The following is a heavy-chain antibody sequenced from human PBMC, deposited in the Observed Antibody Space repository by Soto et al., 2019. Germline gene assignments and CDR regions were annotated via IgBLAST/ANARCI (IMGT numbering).Heavy chain of an antibody. V-gene: IGHV3-30*18. Sequence: QVQLVESGGGVVQPGKSLRLSCAASGFIFSNYGMHWVRQAPGKGLEWVALISFDGKHRNYADSVKGRFTIYRDNPKNTLYLEMNSLRPEDTAFYYCAKRGGVVGGSEHPFFEYWGQGTLVTVSS. CDR2: ISFDGKHR. CDR1: GFIFSNYG. J-gene: IGHJ4*02. CDR3: AKRGGVVGGSEHPFFEY. D-gene: IGHD2-15*01.